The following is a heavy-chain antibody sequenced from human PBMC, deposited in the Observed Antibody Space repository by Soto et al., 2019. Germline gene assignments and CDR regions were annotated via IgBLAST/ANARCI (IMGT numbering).Heavy chain of an antibody. Sequence: QVQLVESGGGLVKPGGSLRLSCAASGFAISGYYMSWFRQAPGKGLEWVSYSSTSGSTVYYADSVEGRFIFSRDNAKNSLYLHMNSLRAEDTAVYYCARGLTLTPRGWTHYYYAMDVWGQGTTVTVSS. CDR2: SSTSGSTV. CDR1: GFAISGYY. V-gene: IGHV3-11*01. CDR3: ARGLTLTPRGWTHYYYAMDV. J-gene: IGHJ6*02. D-gene: IGHD6-19*01.